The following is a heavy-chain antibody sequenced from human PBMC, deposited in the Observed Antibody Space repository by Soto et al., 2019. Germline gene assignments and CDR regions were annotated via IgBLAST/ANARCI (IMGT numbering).Heavy chain of an antibody. CDR2: IYHSGST. V-gene: IGHV4-59*04. J-gene: IGHJ5*02. CDR3: VGSIGASRFDP. Sequence: TSETLSLTCTVSGGSISSYYWSWLRQPPGKGLEWIGYIYHSGSTYYNPSLKSRVTISVDRSKNQFSLKLSSVTAADTAVYYCVGSIGASRFDPWGQGTLVTVSP. CDR1: GGSISSYY. D-gene: IGHD5-12*01.